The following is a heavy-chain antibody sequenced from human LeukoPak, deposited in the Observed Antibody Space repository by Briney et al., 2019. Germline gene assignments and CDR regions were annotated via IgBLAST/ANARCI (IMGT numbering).Heavy chain of an antibody. CDR1: GGSISSGGYY. D-gene: IGHD5-18*01. CDR3: ARSKDFDSYLDY. Sequence: SETLSLTCTVSGGSISSGGYYWSWIRQHPGKGLEWIGYIYYSGSTYYNPSLKSRVTISVDTSKNQFSLKLSSVTAADTAVYYCARSKDFDSYLDYWGQGTLVTVSS. J-gene: IGHJ4*02. V-gene: IGHV4-31*03. CDR2: IYYSGST.